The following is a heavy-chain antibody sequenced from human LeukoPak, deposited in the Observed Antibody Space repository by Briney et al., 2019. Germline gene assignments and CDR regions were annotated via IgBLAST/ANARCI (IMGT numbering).Heavy chain of an antibody. D-gene: IGHD3-3*01. CDR3: AKYDVWSGFSYDC. J-gene: IGHJ4*02. Sequence: GGSLRLSCAASGFTFSDYYMGWIRQAPGKGLEWVANVKRDGSEKYYMDSLKGRFTISRDNAKNSLYLEINSLTVEDTAVYYCAKYDVWSGFSYDCWGQGTLVTVSS. CDR1: GFTFSDYY. CDR2: VKRDGSEK. V-gene: IGHV3-7*01.